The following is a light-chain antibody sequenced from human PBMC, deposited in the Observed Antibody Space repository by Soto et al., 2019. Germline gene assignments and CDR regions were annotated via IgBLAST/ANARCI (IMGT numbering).Light chain of an antibody. CDR1: QRVTSND. J-gene: IGKJ1*01. V-gene: IGKV3-20*01. CDR3: QQYNSYSQN. CDR2: GAS. Sequence: EIVLTQSPGTLSLSPGERATLSCRASQRVTSNDLAWYQQKPGQAPGLLIYGASSRASGIPDRFSGSGSGTEFTLTISSLQPDDFATYYCQQYNSYSQNFGQGTKVDI.